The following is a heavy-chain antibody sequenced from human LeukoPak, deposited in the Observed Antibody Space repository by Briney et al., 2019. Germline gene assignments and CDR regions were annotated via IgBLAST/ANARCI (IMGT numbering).Heavy chain of an antibody. CDR3: ARDGYYYDSSGYDEKMYYFDY. V-gene: IGHV4-4*07. CDR1: GGSISSYY. CDR2: IYTSGST. D-gene: IGHD3-22*01. J-gene: IGHJ4*02. Sequence: PSETLSLTCTVSGGSISSYYWSWIRQPAGKGLGWIGRIYTSGSTNYNPSLKSRVTMSVDTSKNQFSLKLSSVTAADTAVYYCARDGYYYDSSGYDEKMYYFDYWGQGTLVTVSS.